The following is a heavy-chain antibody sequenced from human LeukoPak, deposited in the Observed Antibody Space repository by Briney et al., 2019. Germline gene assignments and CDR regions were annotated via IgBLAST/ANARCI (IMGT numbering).Heavy chain of an antibody. D-gene: IGHD4-23*01. CDR1: GGSISSFY. J-gene: IGHJ4*02. CDR3: ARGRGGNSGDY. CDR2: VNHSGIT. Sequence: SETLSLTCAVSGGSISSFYWSWIRQPPGKGLEWIGEVNHSGITNYNPSLKSRVTISLDTSKKQFSLKLSSVTAADTGVYYCARGRGGNSGDYWGQGTLVTVSS. V-gene: IGHV4-34*01.